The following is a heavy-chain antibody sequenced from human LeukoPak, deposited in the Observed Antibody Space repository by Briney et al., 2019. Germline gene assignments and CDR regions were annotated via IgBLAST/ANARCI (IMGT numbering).Heavy chain of an antibody. CDR1: GYTFTSYA. V-gene: IGHV1-18*04. CDR3: ARGSATVTANWFDP. D-gene: IGHD4-17*01. CDR2: ISAYNGNT. J-gene: IGHJ5*02. Sequence: ASVKVSCKASGYTFTSYAITWVRQAPGQGLEWMGWISAYNGNTNYAQKLQGRVTMTTDTSTSTAYMELRSLRSDDTAVYYCARGSATVTANWFDPWGQGTLVTVSS.